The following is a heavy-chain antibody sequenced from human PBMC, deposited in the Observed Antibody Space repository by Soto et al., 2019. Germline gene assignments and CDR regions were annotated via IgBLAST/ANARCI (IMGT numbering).Heavy chain of an antibody. CDR3: AKWGAIALAGHDYFGMDV. Sequence: EVQLLESGGALVQPGGSLSLSCAASGFTFSSYAMSWVRQAPGKGLEWVSGIGGGGTDTYYANSVRGRFTISRDNSDNTLYLQMNSLRAEDTAVYDCAKWGAIALAGHDYFGMDVWGQGTTVAVSS. CDR2: IGGGGTDT. CDR1: GFTFSSYA. V-gene: IGHV3-23*01. J-gene: IGHJ6*02. D-gene: IGHD6-19*01.